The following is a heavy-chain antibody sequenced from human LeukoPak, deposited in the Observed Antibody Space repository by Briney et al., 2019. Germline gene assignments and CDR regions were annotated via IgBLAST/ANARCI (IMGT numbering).Heavy chain of an antibody. CDR2: ISGSGGER. V-gene: IGHV3-23*01. J-gene: IGHJ4*02. Sequence: GGSLRLSCAASGFTFSSYAMSWVRQAPGKGLQWVSGISGSGGERYYTESVKGRFTISRDNSKNTLYLQMNSLRAEDTAVYYCAKDYYALLWFGEFNRKYYFDYWGQGTLVTVSS. CDR3: AKDYYALLWFGEFNRKYYFDY. CDR1: GFTFSSYA. D-gene: IGHD3-10*01.